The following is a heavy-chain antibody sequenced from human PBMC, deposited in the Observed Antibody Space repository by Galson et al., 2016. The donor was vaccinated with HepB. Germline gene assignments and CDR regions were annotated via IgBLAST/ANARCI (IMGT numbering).Heavy chain of an antibody. Sequence: SLRLSCAASGFTFSSYCMVWVRQAPGKGLEWISSISAGSSYTYYADSLRGRFTISRDNAKNSMYLQMDSLRAEDTAIYYCARDQRNIFRYNYYIDVWGKGTTVTVSS. V-gene: IGHV3-21*06. CDR1: GFTFSSYC. CDR2: ISAGSSYT. D-gene: IGHD3-16*02. CDR3: ARDQRNIFRYNYYIDV. J-gene: IGHJ6*03.